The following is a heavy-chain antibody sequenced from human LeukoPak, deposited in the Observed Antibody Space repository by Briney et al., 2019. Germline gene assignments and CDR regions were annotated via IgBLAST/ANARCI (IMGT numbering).Heavy chain of an antibody. CDR1: GGSISSYY. D-gene: IGHD3-22*01. V-gene: IGHV4-4*07. J-gene: IGHJ4*02. CDR2: IYTSGST. CDR3: ARTNYYYDSSGYFVYYFDY. Sequence: SSETLSLTCTVSGGSISSYYLSWIRQPAGKGLEWIGCIYTSGSTNYNPSLKSRVTMSVDTSKNQFSLKLSSVTAADTAVYYCARTNYYYDSSGYFVYYFDYWGQGTLVTVSS.